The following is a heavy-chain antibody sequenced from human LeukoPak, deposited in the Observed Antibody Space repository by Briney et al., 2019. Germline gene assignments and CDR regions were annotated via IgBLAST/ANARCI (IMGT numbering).Heavy chain of an antibody. V-gene: IGHV4-39*01. Sequence: SETLSLTCTVSGGSISSSSYYWGWIRQPPGKGLEWIGSIYYSGSTYYNPSLKSRVTISVDTSKNQFSLKLSSVTAADTAVYYCARGVVEYYYDSSGYYGPSGFDYWGQGTLVTVSS. D-gene: IGHD3-22*01. CDR2: IYYSGST. CDR3: ARGVVEYYYDSSGYYGPSGFDY. J-gene: IGHJ4*02. CDR1: GGSISSSSYY.